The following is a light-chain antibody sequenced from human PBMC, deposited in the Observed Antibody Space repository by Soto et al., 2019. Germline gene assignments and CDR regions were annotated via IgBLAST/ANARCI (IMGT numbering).Light chain of an antibody. Sequence: QSALTQPASVSGSPGQSITISCTGTSSDIVAYKYVSWYQQHPGKAPKLMIYEVGNRPSGVSNRFSGSKSGNTASLTISGLQTEDEADYYCSSFTGSSTPVVFGGGTKVTVL. V-gene: IGLV2-14*01. CDR2: EVG. CDR1: SSDIVAYKY. CDR3: SSFTGSSTPVV. J-gene: IGLJ2*01.